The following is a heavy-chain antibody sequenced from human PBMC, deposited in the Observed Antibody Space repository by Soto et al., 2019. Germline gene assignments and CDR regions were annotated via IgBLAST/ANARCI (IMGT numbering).Heavy chain of an antibody. CDR2: INPNSGGT. Sequence: GASVKVSCKASGYTFTGYYMHWVRQAPGQGLEWVGWINPNSGGTNYAQKFQGWVTMTRDTSISTAYMELSRLRSDDTAVYYCARDSRSSRHYYDSSGNTPVDYWGQGTLVTVSS. D-gene: IGHD3-22*01. CDR1: GYTFTGYY. CDR3: ARDSRSSRHYYDSSGNTPVDY. J-gene: IGHJ4*02. V-gene: IGHV1-2*04.